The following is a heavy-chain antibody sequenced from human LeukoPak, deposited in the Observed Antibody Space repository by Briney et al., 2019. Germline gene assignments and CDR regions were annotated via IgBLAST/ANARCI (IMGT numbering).Heavy chain of an antibody. CDR1: GFTFSSYG. CDR3: AKDVLSTITYFDY. Sequence: GALRLSCAASGFTFSSYGMHWVRQAPGKGLEWVAVISYDGSNKYYADSVKGRFTISRDNSKNTLYLQMNSLRAEDTAVYYCAKDVLSTITYFDYWGQGTLVTVSS. D-gene: IGHD5/OR15-5a*01. V-gene: IGHV3-30*18. CDR2: ISYDGSNK. J-gene: IGHJ4*02.